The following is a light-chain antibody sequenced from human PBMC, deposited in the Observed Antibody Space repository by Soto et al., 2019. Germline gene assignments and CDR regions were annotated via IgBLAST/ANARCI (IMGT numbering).Light chain of an antibody. J-gene: IGKJ5*01. V-gene: IGKV4-1*01. Sequence: DIVMTQSPESLAVSLGERATINCKSSQSVLYSSNNKNYLAWYQQKPRQPPKLLIYWASTRESGVPDRFSGSGSGTDFTLTISSLQAEDVAVYYCQQYCSTPITFGQGTRLEIK. CDR2: WAS. CDR3: QQYCSTPIT. CDR1: QSVLYSSNNKNY.